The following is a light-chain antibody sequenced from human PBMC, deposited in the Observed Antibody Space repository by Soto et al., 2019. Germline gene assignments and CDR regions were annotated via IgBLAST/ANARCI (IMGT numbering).Light chain of an antibody. J-gene: IGKJ1*01. CDR2: AAS. V-gene: IGKV1-39*01. CDR1: QSIGTS. Sequence: DIQLTQSPSSLSASIGDRVTIACRARQSIGTSLHWYQQKPWTAPQLLIYAASSLQGGVPSRFRGSGSVTDFTLTISGLQPEDFATYYCQQSYGTTRTFGQGNKVE. CDR3: QQSYGTTRT.